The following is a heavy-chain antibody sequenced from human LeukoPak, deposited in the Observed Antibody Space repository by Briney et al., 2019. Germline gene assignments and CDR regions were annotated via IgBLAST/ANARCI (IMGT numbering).Heavy chain of an antibody. CDR1: GFTFSSYG. Sequence: GGSLRLSCAASGFTFSSYGMSWVRQAPGKGLEWVSAISGSGGSTYYADSVKGRFTISRDNSKNTLYLQMNSLRAEDTAVYYCAKTEEYSGSYYLGYFDYWGQGTLVTVSS. V-gene: IGHV3-23*01. J-gene: IGHJ4*02. D-gene: IGHD1-26*01. CDR3: AKTEEYSGSYYLGYFDY. CDR2: ISGSGGST.